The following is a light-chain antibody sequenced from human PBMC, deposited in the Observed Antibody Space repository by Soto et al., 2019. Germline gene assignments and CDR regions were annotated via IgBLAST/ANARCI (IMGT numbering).Light chain of an antibody. J-gene: IGKJ1*01. CDR1: QSISSW. CDR2: DAS. CDR3: QQYNSYSKT. V-gene: IGKV1-5*01. Sequence: DIQMTQSPSTLSASVGDRVTITCRASQSISSWLAWYQQKPGKAPKLLIYDASSLESGVPSRLSGSGSGTEFTLTISSLQPDDFATYYCQQYNSYSKTIGQGTKVEIK.